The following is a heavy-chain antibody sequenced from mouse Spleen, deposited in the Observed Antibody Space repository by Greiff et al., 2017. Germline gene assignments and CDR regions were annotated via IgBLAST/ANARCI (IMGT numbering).Heavy chain of an antibody. CDR2: INPNNGGT. CDR1: GYTFTDYY. D-gene: IGHD1-1*01. J-gene: IGHJ3*01. V-gene: IGHV1-26*01. CDR3: ASPYYYGSSPWFAY. Sequence: EVQLQQSGPELVKPGASVKISCKASGYTFTDYYMNWVKQSLGKSLEWIGDINPNNGGTSYNQKFKGKATLTVDKSSSTAYMELRSLTSEDSAVYYCASPYYYGSSPWFAYWGQGTLVTVSA.